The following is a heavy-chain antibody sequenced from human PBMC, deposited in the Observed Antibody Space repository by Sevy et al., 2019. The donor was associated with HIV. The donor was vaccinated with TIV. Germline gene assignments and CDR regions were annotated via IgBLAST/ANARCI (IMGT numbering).Heavy chain of an antibody. Sequence: GGSLRLSCAASGFTFSTYTMNWVRQAPGKGLEWVSSISSGSSYIYYADSVKGRFTIARENAKNSLYLQMNSLRAEDTAIYYCAGDGGCTSTSCLLYFDYWGQGTPVTVSS. CDR2: ISSGSSYI. CDR1: GFTFSTYT. CDR3: AGDGGCTSTSCLLYFDY. V-gene: IGHV3-21*01. D-gene: IGHD2-2*01. J-gene: IGHJ4*02.